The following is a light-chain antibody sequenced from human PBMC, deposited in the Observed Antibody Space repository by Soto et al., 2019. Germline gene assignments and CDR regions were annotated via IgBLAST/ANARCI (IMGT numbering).Light chain of an antibody. Sequence: EIVLTQSPATLSLSPGERATLSCRASQSVSNYLAWYQQKPGQAPRLLIYDASHRATGVPARFSGLGSGTDFTLIISLLEPEDLAVYYCQQRSSWLWTFGQGTKVEIK. V-gene: IGKV3-11*01. J-gene: IGKJ1*01. CDR1: QSVSNY. CDR3: QQRSSWLWT. CDR2: DAS.